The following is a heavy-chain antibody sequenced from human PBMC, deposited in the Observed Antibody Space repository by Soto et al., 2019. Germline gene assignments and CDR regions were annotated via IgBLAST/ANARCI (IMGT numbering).Heavy chain of an antibody. D-gene: IGHD3-22*01. CDR2: ISYVGSNK. CDR1: GFTFSSYG. V-gene: IGHV3-30*18. Sequence: QVQLVESGGGVVQPGRSLRLSCAASGFTFSSYGMHWVRQAPGKGLEWVAVISYVGSNKYYADSVKGRFTISRDNSKNTLYLQMNSLRAEDTAVYYCAKDLQVYYYDSSGSDAWGQGTLVTVSS. CDR3: AKDLQVYYYDSSGSDA. J-gene: IGHJ4*02.